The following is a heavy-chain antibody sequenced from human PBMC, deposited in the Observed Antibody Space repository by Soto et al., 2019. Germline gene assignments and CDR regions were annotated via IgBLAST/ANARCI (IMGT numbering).Heavy chain of an antibody. Sequence: SLRLSCAASGFTFSNAWMNWVRQAPGKGLEWVGRIKSKTDDGTTYYAAPVKGRFTVSRDDSKNTLYLQMNSLKTEDTAVYYCTANWINGVDVWGQGTTVTVSS. D-gene: IGHD1-1*01. V-gene: IGHV3-15*07. CDR1: GFTFSNAW. CDR2: IKSKTDDGTT. J-gene: IGHJ6*02. CDR3: TANWINGVDV.